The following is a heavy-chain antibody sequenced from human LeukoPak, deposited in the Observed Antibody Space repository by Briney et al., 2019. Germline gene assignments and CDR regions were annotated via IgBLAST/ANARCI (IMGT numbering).Heavy chain of an antibody. V-gene: IGHV4-34*01. J-gene: IGHJ6*03. CDR1: GGSFSGYY. D-gene: IGHD6-13*01. CDR2: INHSGST. Sequence: PSETLCLTCAVYGGSFSGYYWSWIRQPPGKGLEWIGEINHSGSTNYNPSLKSRVTISVDTSKNQFSLKLSSVTAADTAVYYCARGIAAADTTGYYYYYMDVWGKGTTVTVSS. CDR3: ARGIAAADTTGYYYYYMDV.